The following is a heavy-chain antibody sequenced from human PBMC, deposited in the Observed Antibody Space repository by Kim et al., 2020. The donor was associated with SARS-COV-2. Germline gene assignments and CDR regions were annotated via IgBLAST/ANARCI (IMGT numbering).Heavy chain of an antibody. D-gene: IGHD1-26*01. V-gene: IGHV1-69*13. Sequence: SVKVSCKASGGTFSSYAISWVRQAPGQGLEWMGGIIPIFGTANYAQKFQGRVTITADESTSTAYMELSSLRSEDTAVYYCARHSGSYYHYYYYYGMDVWGQGTTVTVSS. CDR3: ARHSGSYYHYYYYYGMDV. CDR1: GGTFSSYA. CDR2: IIPIFGTA. J-gene: IGHJ6*02.